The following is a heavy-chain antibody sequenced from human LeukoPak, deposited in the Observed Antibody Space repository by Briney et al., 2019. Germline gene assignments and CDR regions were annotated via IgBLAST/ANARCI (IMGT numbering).Heavy chain of an antibody. J-gene: IGHJ5*02. CDR1: GGTFSSYT. CDR3: ARVYLGYCSSTSCYYLDP. V-gene: IGHV1-69*02. Sequence: GASVKVSCKASGGTFSSYTISWARQAPGQGLEWMGRIIPILGIANYAQKFQGRVTITADKSTSTAYMELSSLRSEDTAVYYCARVYLGYCSSTSCYYLDPWGQGTLVTVSS. CDR2: IIPILGIA. D-gene: IGHD2-2*01.